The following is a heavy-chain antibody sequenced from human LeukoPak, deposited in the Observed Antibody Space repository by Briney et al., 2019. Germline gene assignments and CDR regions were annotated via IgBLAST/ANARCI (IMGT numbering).Heavy chain of an antibody. CDR2: FSREDGQR. CDR1: GYTLTEIS. V-gene: IGHV1-24*01. Sequence: GASVKVSCKVSGYTLTEISMHWVRQAPGKGLEWMGGFSREDGQRIYAQKFQGRVTLTEDKSTDTAYMELGSLRSDDTAVYYCATSYSSIWFGEPLDYWGQGTLVTVSS. D-gene: IGHD3-10*01. J-gene: IGHJ4*02. CDR3: ATSYSSIWFGEPLDY.